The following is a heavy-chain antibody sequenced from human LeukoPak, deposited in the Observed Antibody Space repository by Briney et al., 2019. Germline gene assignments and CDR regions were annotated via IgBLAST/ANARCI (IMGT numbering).Heavy chain of an antibody. D-gene: IGHD5-18*01. CDR3: AHRPIYLDTANGGFDY. Sequence: KSGPTLVNPTQTLTLTCTFSGFSLSTSGVGVGWIRQPPGKALEWLALIYWDDDKRYSPSLKSRLTITKDTSKNQVVLTMTNMDPVDTATYYCAHRPIYLDTANGGFDYWGQGTLVTVSS. CDR1: GFSLSTSGVG. V-gene: IGHV2-5*02. J-gene: IGHJ4*02. CDR2: IYWDDDK.